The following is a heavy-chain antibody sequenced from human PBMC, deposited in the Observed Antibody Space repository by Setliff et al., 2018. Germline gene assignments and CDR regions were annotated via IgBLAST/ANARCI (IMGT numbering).Heavy chain of an antibody. CDR3: ARLALTGYDSSGYYYALDYYYYMDV. CDR1: GLTFRTYA. CDR2: IRSSTTYI. D-gene: IGHD3-22*01. J-gene: IGHJ6*03. V-gene: IGHV3-21*01. Sequence: GSLRLSCAASGLTFRTYAMSWVRQAPGKGLEWVSSIRSSTTYIYYADSVKGRFTFSRDNAKNSLYLQMNSLRADDTAVYYCARLALTGYDSSGYYYALDYYYYMDVWGKGTTVTVS.